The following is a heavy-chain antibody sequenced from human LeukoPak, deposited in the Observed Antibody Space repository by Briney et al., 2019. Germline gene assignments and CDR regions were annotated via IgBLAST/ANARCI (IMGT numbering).Heavy chain of an antibody. Sequence: PSESLSLTCTVSGGSISSRSYYWGWIRPPPGKGLVWNRSIYKSGSTYYTPSLNSRLTISVDTSKNQFSLRLGSVAAADTGVYYCACMTTISVWGQGTLVTVSS. CDR2: IYKSGST. V-gene: IGHV4-39*01. CDR1: GGSISSRSYY. CDR3: ACMTTISV. D-gene: IGHD5-24*01. J-gene: IGHJ4*02.